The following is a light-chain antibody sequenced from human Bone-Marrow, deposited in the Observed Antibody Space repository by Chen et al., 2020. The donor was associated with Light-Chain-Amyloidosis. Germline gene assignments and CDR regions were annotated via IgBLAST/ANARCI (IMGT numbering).Light chain of an antibody. V-gene: IGKV3-20*01. Sequence: EIVLTQSPGTLSLSPGEGANLSCRASQTISSNYLTWYQQKFGQAPRLLIYGSSSRATDIPDRFTSSGSWTEFTLAINRVEHEPFSMYYCQQYGTSPLTFGGGTKVEIK. CDR3: QQYGTSPLT. CDR1: QTISSNY. CDR2: GSS. J-gene: IGKJ4*01.